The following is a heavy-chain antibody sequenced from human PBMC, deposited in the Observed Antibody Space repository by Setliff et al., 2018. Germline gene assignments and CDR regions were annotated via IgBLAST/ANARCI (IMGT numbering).Heavy chain of an antibody. CDR1: GGSFSGYY. CDR3: ARRTEYYNFWSGYYDY. D-gene: IGHD3-3*01. V-gene: IGHV4-34*01. CDR2: INHSGST. J-gene: IGHJ4*02. Sequence: SETLSLTCAVYGGSFSGYYWSWIRQPPGKGLEWIGEINHSGSTNYNPSLKSRVTISVDTSKNQFSIKLSSVTAAYTAVYYCARRTEYYNFWSGYYDYWGQGTLFTVSS.